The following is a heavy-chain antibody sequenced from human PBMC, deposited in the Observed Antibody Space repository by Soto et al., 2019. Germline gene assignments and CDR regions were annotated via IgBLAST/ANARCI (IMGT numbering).Heavy chain of an antibody. V-gene: IGHV1-2*04. J-gene: IGHJ5*02. CDR2: INPNSGGT. D-gene: IGHD2-15*01. CDR1: GYTFTGYY. Sequence: ASVKVSCKAAGYTFTGYYMHWVRQAPGQGLVWMGWINPNSGGTNYAQKFQGWVTMTRDTSISTAYMELSRLRSDDTAVYYCARVGFGFSGGSCYRGLDPWCQGTLLTRFS. CDR3: ARVGFGFSGGSCYRGLDP.